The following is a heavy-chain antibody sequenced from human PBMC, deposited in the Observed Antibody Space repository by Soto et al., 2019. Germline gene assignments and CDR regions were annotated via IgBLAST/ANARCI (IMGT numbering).Heavy chain of an antibody. CDR1: GYTFTGYY. J-gene: IGHJ5*02. CDR3: ARDLGYSGRGRWFDP. CDR2: INPNSGGT. Sequence: ASVKVSCKASGYTFTGYYMHWVRQAPGQGLEWMGWINPNSGGTNYAQKFQGWVTMTRDTSISTAYMELSRLRSDDTAVYYCARDLGYSGRGRWFDPWGQGTPVTVPS. V-gene: IGHV1-2*04. D-gene: IGHD1-26*01.